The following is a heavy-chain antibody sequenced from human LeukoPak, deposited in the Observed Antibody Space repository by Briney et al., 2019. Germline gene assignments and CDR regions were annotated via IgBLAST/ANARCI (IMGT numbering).Heavy chain of an antibody. Sequence: QPGGSLSLSCAASGFTFSNYRMHWVRKPPGKGLVLVSRINSDGSSTNYADSVKDRLTISRDNAKNSLYLQMNSLRDEDTAAYYCARGGSGSNYPFDDWGQGTLVTVSS. CDR1: GFTFSNYR. CDR2: INSDGSST. J-gene: IGHJ4*02. CDR3: ARGGSGSNYPFDD. D-gene: IGHD3-10*01. V-gene: IGHV3-74*01.